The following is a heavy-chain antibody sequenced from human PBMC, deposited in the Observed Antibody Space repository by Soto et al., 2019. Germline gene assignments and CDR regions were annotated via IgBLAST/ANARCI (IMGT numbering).Heavy chain of an antibody. J-gene: IGHJ6*02. CDR2: IYHSGST. CDR3: AREEGDGGNPRAYYYGMDV. V-gene: IGHV4-4*02. CDR1: GGSISSSNW. D-gene: IGHD2-15*01. Sequence: SESLSLTCAVSGGSISSSNWWSWVRQPPGKGLEWIGEIYHSGSTNYNPSLKSRVTISVDKSKNQFSLKLSSVTAADTAVYYCAREEGDGGNPRAYYYGMDVWGQGTRVTVCS.